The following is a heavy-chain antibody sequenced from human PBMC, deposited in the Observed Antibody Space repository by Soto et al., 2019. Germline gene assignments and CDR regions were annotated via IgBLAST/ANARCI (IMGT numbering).Heavy chain of an antibody. CDR3: ARVGQNVEMATITDWYFDL. J-gene: IGHJ2*01. CDR2: IIPIFGTA. Sequence: QVQLMQSGAEVKKPGSSVKVSCKASGGTFSSYAISWVRQAPGQGLEWMGGIIPIFGTANYAQKFQGRVTINADESASTAYMELSSLRSEDKDVYYWARVGQNVEMATITDWYFDLWGRGTLVTVSS. CDR1: GGTFSSYA. V-gene: IGHV1-69*12. D-gene: IGHD5-12*01.